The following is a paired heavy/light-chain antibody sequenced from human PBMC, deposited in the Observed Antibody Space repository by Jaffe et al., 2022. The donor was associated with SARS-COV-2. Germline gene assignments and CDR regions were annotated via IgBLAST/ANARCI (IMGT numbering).Light chain of an antibody. J-gene: IGLJ3*02. CDR2: GNN. CDR3: QSSDSNLSGWV. V-gene: IGLV1-40*01. CDR1: SSNIGAGYD. Sequence: QSVLTQPPSVSGAPGQRVTISCTGSSSNIGAGYDVHWYKQLPGAAPKLLIYGNNNRPSGVPDRFSGSKSGTSASLAITGLQAEDEADYYCQSSDSNLSGWVFGGGTKLTVL.
Heavy chain of an antibody. D-gene: IGHD3-16*01. CDR1: GFTFSDFA. V-gene: IGHV3-23*01. CDR3: AKQEGQLMGNYCFDY. Sequence: EVQLLESGGGLVQPGGSLRLSCVASGFTFSDFATSWVRQAPGKGLEWVSMIFGSGYGTYYADSVKGRFTISRDNSKNTLYLQMNSLRAEDTAVYYCAKQEGQLMGNYCFDYWGQGALVTVSS. CDR2: IFGSGYGT. J-gene: IGHJ4*02.